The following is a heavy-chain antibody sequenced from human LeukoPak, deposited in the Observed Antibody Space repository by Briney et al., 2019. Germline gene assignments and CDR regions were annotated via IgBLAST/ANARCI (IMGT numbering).Heavy chain of an antibody. V-gene: IGHV4-39*07. D-gene: IGHD2-15*01. CDR2: IYYSGST. Sequence: SETLSLTCTVSGGSISSSSYYWGWIRQPPGKGLEWIGSIYYSGSTYYNPSLKSRVTISVDTSKNQFSLKLNSVAAADTAVYYCARGPVYCSGGSCYSTIIDYWGQGTLVTVSS. CDR1: GGSISSSSYY. CDR3: ARGPVYCSGGSCYSTIIDY. J-gene: IGHJ4*02.